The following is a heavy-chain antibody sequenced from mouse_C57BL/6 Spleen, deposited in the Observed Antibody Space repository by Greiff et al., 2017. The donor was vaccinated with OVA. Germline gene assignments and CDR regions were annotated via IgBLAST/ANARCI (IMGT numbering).Heavy chain of an antibody. V-gene: IGHV1-64*01. CDR1: GYTFTSYW. D-gene: IGHD1-1*01. Sequence: QVQLQQPGAELVKPGASVKLSCKASGYTFTSYWMHWVKQRPGQGLEWIGMIHPNSGSTNYNEKFKSKATLTVDKSSSTAYLQLSSLTSEDTAIYYCARSRVRNYEYYYAMDYWGQGTSVTVSS. J-gene: IGHJ4*01. CDR3: ARSRVRNYEYYYAMDY. CDR2: IHPNSGST.